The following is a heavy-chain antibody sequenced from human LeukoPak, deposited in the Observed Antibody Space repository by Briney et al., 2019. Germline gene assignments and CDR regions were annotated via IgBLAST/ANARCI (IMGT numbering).Heavy chain of an antibody. CDR1: GFALSSHW. V-gene: IGHV3-7*03. CDR3: ARGGGLDV. Sequence: PGGSLRLSCAASGFALSSHWMTWVRQVPGRGPEWVANVNRDGSETYYLDSVKGRFTISKDNAKNSLYLQMSNLRAGDTAVYFCARGGGLDVWGQGATVTVSS. D-gene: IGHD3-16*01. CDR2: VNRDGSET. J-gene: IGHJ6*02.